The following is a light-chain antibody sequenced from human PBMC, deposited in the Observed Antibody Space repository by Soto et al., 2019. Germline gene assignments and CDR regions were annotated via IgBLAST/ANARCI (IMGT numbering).Light chain of an antibody. CDR3: QRRDSWPLT. CDR1: QSIGRS. CDR2: DAS. V-gene: IGKV3-11*01. Sequence: EVVLTQSPATLSLSLGERATLSCRASQSIGRSLAWYQQRPGQAPSLLISDASNRATGIPARFSGSGSGTDFSLTISSLEPEDLAVYYCQRRDSWPLTFGGGTKVEIQ. J-gene: IGKJ4*01.